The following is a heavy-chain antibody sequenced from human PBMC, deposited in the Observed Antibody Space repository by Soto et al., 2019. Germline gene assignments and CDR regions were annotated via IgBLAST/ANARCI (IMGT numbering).Heavy chain of an antibody. J-gene: IGHJ4*02. Sequence: GGSLRLSCVASGFTFRSYSMNWVRQAPGKGPEWVSYISASSNTIYYAHSLEGRFTVSRDNAKNSLYLQMTSLRDEDSAVYYCARVRGIYPCDYWGQGTRVTVSS. CDR3: ARVRGIYPCDY. CDR1: GFTFRSYS. CDR2: ISASSNTI. D-gene: IGHD1-26*01. V-gene: IGHV3-48*02.